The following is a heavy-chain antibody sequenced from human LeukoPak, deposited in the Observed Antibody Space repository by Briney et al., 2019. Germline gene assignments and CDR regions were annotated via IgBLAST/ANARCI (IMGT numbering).Heavy chain of an antibody. Sequence: AETLSLTCAVYGGSFSGYYWSWIRQLPGKGLEWIGEINHSGSTNYNPSLKSRVTISVDTSKNQFSLKLSSVTAADTAVYYCASLWRYSSSWYDAFDIWGQGTMVTVSS. CDR2: INHSGST. V-gene: IGHV4-34*01. CDR1: GGSFSGYY. D-gene: IGHD6-13*01. J-gene: IGHJ3*02. CDR3: ASLWRYSSSWYDAFDI.